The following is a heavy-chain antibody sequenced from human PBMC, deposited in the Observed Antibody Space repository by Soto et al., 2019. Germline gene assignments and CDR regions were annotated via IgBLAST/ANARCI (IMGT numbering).Heavy chain of an antibody. Sequence: SETLSLTCAVYGGSFSGYYWSWIRQPPGKGLEWIGEINHSGSTNYNPSLKSRVTISVDTSKNQFSLKLSSVTAADTAVYYCARGRSGYNFEDAFDIWGQGTMVTVS. J-gene: IGHJ3*02. CDR3: ARGRSGYNFEDAFDI. V-gene: IGHV4-34*01. D-gene: IGHD5-12*01. CDR1: GGSFSGYY. CDR2: INHSGST.